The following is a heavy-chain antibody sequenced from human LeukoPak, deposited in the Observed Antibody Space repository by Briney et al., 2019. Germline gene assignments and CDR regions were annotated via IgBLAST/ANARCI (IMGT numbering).Heavy chain of an antibody. V-gene: IGHV3-23*01. Sequence: GGSLRLSCAASGFTFSSSAMSWVRRPPGKGLEWVSAISGDGGKTYYADSVKGRFTISRDNAKNSLYLQMNSLRVEDTAVYYCTRAQTMVAYPFLYWGQGTLVTVSS. CDR1: GFTFSSSA. J-gene: IGHJ4*02. CDR2: ISGDGGKT. CDR3: TRAQTMVAYPFLY. D-gene: IGHD4/OR15-4a*01.